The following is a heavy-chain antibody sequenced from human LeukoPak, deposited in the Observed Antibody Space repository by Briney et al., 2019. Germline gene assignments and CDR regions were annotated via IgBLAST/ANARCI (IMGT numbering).Heavy chain of an antibody. CDR2: IYHSGST. CDR1: GYSISSGYF. D-gene: IGHD6-19*01. Sequence: SETLSLTCTVSGYSISSGYFWGWIRQPPGKGLECIGTIYHSGSTYYNPSLKSRVTISVDTSKNQFSLKLNSVTAADTAVYYCDALGIAVADDAFDIWGQGTMVTVSS. J-gene: IGHJ3*02. CDR3: DALGIAVADDAFDI. V-gene: IGHV4-38-2*02.